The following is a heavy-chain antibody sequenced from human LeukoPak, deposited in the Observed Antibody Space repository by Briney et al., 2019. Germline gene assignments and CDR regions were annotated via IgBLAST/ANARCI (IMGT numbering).Heavy chain of an antibody. CDR3: ARELGGYGTFDY. CDR2: INHSGST. J-gene: IGHJ4*02. Sequence: SETLSLTCAVYGGSFSGYYWSWIRQPPGKGLEWIGEINHSGSTNYNPSLKSRVTISVDTSKNQFSLKLSSVTAADTAVYYCARELGGYGTFDYWGQGTLVTVSS. CDR1: GGSFSGYY. D-gene: IGHD5-12*01. V-gene: IGHV4-34*01.